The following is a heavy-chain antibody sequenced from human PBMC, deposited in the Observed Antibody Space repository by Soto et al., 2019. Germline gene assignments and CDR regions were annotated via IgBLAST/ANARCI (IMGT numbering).Heavy chain of an antibody. CDR2: LSFSSSNT. V-gene: IGHV3-23*01. D-gene: IGHD5-12*01. CDR3: VKSRGGNNFDFFD. J-gene: IGHJ4*02. CDR1: GFIFHLYA. Sequence: PGGSLRLSCAGSGFIFHLYAMSWVRQAPGKGLEWVSTLSFSSSNTYYADSVKGRFTISRDNSKNTLYLQMSSLSADDTAVYYCVKSRGGNNFDFFDWGQGALVTVSS.